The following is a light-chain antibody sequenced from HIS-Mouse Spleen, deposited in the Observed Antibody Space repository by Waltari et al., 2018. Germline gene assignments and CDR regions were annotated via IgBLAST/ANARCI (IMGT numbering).Light chain of an antibody. J-gene: IGLJ2*01. CDR2: GNS. V-gene: IGLV1-40*01. CDR3: QSYDSSLSGSV. Sequence: QSVLTPPPSVSGAPGQRVTSSCTGTSSNIRAGYDVHWYQHLPGTAPKLLIYGNSNRPSGVPDRFSGSKSGTSASLAITGLQAEDEADYYCQSYDSSLSGSVFGGGTKLTVL. CDR1: SSNIRAGYD.